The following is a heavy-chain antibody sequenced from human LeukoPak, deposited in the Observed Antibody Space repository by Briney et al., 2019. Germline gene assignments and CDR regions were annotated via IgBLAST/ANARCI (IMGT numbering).Heavy chain of an antibody. Sequence: GGSLRLSCAASGFTFSSYAMSWVRQAPGKGLEWVSAVSGSGGNTFYADSVKGRFTISRDNSKNPLYLQRNSLRAEDTALYYCAKEVVASSYADYWGQGTLVTVSS. D-gene: IGHD5-12*01. J-gene: IGHJ4*02. CDR1: GFTFSSYA. CDR2: VSGSGGNT. CDR3: AKEVVASSYADY. V-gene: IGHV3-23*01.